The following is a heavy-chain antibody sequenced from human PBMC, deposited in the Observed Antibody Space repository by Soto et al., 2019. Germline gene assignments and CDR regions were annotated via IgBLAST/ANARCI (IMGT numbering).Heavy chain of an antibody. D-gene: IGHD4-17*01. J-gene: IGHJ4*02. CDR3: ARTTVTKSRDY. V-gene: IGHV3-23*01. CDR1: GFTFSSYA. Sequence: EVQLLESGGGLVQPGGSLRLSCAASGFTFSSYAMSWVRQAPGKGLEYVSSISASGDGTYFADSVKGRFTISRDNSKNTLYLQMNSLRVEYTAVYYCARTTVTKSRDYWGQGTLVTVSS. CDR2: ISASGDGT.